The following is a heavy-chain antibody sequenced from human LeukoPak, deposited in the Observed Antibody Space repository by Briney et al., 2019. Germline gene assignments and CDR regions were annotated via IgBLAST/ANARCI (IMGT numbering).Heavy chain of an antibody. D-gene: IGHD1-14*01. J-gene: IGHJ5*02. V-gene: IGHV4-31*03. CDR2: IYYSGST. CDR1: GGSISIGGYY. Sequence: PSETLSLTCTVSGGSISIGGYYWSWIRQHPGKGLEWIGYIYYSGSTYYNPSLKSRVTISVGTSKNQFSLKLSSVTAVDTAVYYCARDNPGFDPWGQGTLVTVSS. CDR3: ARDNPGFDP.